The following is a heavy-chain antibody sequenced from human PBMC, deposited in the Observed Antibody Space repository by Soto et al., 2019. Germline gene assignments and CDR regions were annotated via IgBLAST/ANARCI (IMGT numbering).Heavy chain of an antibody. V-gene: IGHV4-59*01. CDR1: GCSISTYY. Sequence: QVQLQESGPGLVKPAETLSLTCTFSGCSISTYYWCWIRQAPGKGLEWIGYIYYTTNYNPSLKSRVTSSADTSKNQIALKLTPVTAADTAVYYCAGALPVAGGFDYWGQGTLVIVSS. D-gene: IGHD6-19*01. J-gene: IGHJ4*02. CDR3: AGALPVAGGFDY. CDR2: IYYTT.